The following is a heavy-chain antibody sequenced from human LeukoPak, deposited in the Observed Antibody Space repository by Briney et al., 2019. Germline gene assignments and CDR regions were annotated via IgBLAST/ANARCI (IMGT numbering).Heavy chain of an antibody. Sequence: ASVKVSCKVSGYTLTELSMHWVRQAPGKGLEWMGGFDPEDGETIYAQKFQGRVTMTEDTSTDTAYMELSSLRSEDTAVYYCATQRRYDILTGYYMGRAFDIWGQGTMVTVSS. CDR1: GYTLTELS. CDR3: ATQRRYDILTGYYMGRAFDI. V-gene: IGHV1-24*01. D-gene: IGHD3-9*01. J-gene: IGHJ3*02. CDR2: FDPEDGET.